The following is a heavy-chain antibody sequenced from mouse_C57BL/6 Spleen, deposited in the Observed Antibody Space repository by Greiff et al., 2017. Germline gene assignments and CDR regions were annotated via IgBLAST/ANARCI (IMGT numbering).Heavy chain of an antibody. CDR3: ARSWLLRGYFDY. CDR1: GFTFTDYY. J-gene: IGHJ2*01. Sequence: EVQGVESGGGLVQPGGSLSLSCAASGFTFTDYYMSWVRQPPGKELEWLGFIRNKANGYTTEYSASVKGRFTISRDNSQSILYLQMNALRAEDSATYYCARSWLLRGYFDYWGQGTTLTVSS. CDR2: IRNKANGYTT. D-gene: IGHD2-3*01. V-gene: IGHV7-3*01.